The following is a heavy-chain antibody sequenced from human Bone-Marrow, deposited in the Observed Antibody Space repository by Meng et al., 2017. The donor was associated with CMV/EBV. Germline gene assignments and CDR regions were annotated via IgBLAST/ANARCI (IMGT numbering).Heavy chain of an antibody. V-gene: IGHV3-21*04. J-gene: IGHJ4*02. CDR3: ARHSSSYLYYFDY. D-gene: IGHD6-6*01. CDR2: ISSSGSYI. Sequence: GESLKISCAASGFTFSSYSMNWVRQAPGKGLEWVSSISSSGSYIYYADSVRGRFTISRDNSKNTLYLQMDSLRSDDTAVYYCARHSSSYLYYFDYWGQGTLVTFSS. CDR1: GFTFSSYS.